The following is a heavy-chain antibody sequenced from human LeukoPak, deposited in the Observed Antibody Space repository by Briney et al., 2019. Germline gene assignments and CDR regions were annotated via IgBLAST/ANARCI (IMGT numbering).Heavy chain of an antibody. Sequence: KASETLSLTCTASGGSISSSSYYWGWIRQPPGKGLEWIGSIYYSGSTYYNPSLKSRVTISVDTSKNQFSLKLSSVTAADTAVYYCARPNASGWYGYWGQGTLVTVSS. V-gene: IGHV4-39*01. CDR1: GGSISSSSYY. CDR2: IYYSGST. CDR3: ARPNASGWYGY. J-gene: IGHJ4*02. D-gene: IGHD6-19*01.